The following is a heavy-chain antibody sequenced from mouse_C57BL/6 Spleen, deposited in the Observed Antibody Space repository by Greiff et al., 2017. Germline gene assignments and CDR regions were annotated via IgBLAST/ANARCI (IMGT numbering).Heavy chain of an antibody. CDR1: GYTFTSYW. V-gene: IGHV1-64*01. CDR3: ARPYDYDEGGAFDY. Sequence: VQLQQPGAELVKPGASVKLSCKASGYTFTSYWMHWVKQRPGQGLEWIGMIHPNSGSTNYNEKFKSKATLTVDKSSSTAYMQLSSLTSEDSAVYYCARPYDYDEGGAFDYWGQGTTLTVSS. CDR2: IHPNSGST. D-gene: IGHD2-4*01. J-gene: IGHJ2*01.